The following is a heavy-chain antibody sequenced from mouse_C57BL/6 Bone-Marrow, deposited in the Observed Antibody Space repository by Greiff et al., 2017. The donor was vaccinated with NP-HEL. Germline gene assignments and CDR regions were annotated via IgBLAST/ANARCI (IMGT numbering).Heavy chain of an antibody. D-gene: IGHD1-1*01. CDR3: ARSGSSPAWFAY. CDR2: IDPSDSYT. J-gene: IGHJ3*01. CDR1: GYTFTSYW. Sequence: QVQLKQPGAELVMPGASVKLSCKASGYTFTSYWMPWVRQRPGQGLEWIGEIDPSDSYTNYHQKFKGKSTWTEDKSSSTAYMQISSLTSEDSAVYYCARSGSSPAWFAYWGQGTLVTVSA. V-gene: IGHV1-69*01.